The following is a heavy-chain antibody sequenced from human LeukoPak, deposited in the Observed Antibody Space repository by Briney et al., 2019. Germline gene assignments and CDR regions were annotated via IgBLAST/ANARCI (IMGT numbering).Heavy chain of an antibody. CDR3: AKAVYDSSGGFDF. CDR1: GFTFTSQG. CDR2: ITGSADKT. Sequence: PGGSLRLSCAASGFTFTSQGMAWVRQAPGKGLEWVSAITGSADKTFYADPVKGRFTISRDTSKNTLYLQMNSLRAEDTAVYYCAKAVYDSSGGFDFWGQGTLVTVSS. V-gene: IGHV3-23*01. D-gene: IGHD3-22*01. J-gene: IGHJ4*02.